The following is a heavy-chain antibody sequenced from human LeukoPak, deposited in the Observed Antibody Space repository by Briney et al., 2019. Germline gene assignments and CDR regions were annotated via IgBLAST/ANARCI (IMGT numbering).Heavy chain of an antibody. D-gene: IGHD1-1*01. Sequence: GGSLRLSCAASGYTFNSYALNWVRQAPGKGLEWVSSISASGDATYYVDSVRGRFTISRDNSNCAGYLQMNSLSAEDTAIYYCAKEGIGSTATFFDYWGQGILVTVSS. CDR1: GYTFNSYA. V-gene: IGHV3-23*01. CDR2: ISASGDAT. J-gene: IGHJ4*02. CDR3: AKEGIGSTATFFDY.